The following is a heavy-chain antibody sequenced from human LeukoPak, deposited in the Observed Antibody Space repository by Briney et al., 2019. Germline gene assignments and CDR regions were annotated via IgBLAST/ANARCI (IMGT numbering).Heavy chain of an antibody. D-gene: IGHD3-22*01. CDR3: AKTGDYFDSSGYYRPDAFDI. Sequence: GGSLRLSCAASGFTFSGYAMSWVRQAPGKGLEWVSAISGSGSNTYYVDSVKGRFTISRDNSQNTLYLQMNSLRAEDTAVYYCAKTGDYFDSSGYYRPDAFDIWGRGTMVTVSS. J-gene: IGHJ3*02. V-gene: IGHV3-23*01. CDR1: GFTFSGYA. CDR2: ISGSGSNT.